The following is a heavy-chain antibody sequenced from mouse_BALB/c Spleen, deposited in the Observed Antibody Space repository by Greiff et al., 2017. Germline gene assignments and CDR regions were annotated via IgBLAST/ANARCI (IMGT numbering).Heavy chain of an antibody. CDR2: INPYNDGT. Sequence: VQLQQSGPELVKPGASVKMSCKASGYTFTSYVMHWVKQKPGQGLEWIGYINPYNDGTKYNEKFKGKATLTSDKSSSTAYMELSSLTSEDSAVYYCARDDGYWGPSFAYWGQGTLVTVSA. D-gene: IGHD2-3*01. V-gene: IGHV1-14*01. CDR1: GYTFTSYV. J-gene: IGHJ3*01. CDR3: ARDDGYWGPSFAY.